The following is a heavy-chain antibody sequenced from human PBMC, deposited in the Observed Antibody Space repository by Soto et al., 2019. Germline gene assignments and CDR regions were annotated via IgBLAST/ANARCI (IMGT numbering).Heavy chain of an antibody. CDR3: ARANPYYDFWSGYYLDY. Sequence: QVQLVQSGAEVKKPGSSVKVSCKASGGTFSSYAISWVRQAPGQGLEWMGGIIPIFGTANYAQKFQGRVTITADEATSTDYMELSSLRSEDTDVYYCARANPYYDFWSGYYLDYWGQGTLVTVSA. CDR1: GGTFSSYA. V-gene: IGHV1-69*01. J-gene: IGHJ4*02. D-gene: IGHD3-3*01. CDR2: IIPIFGTA.